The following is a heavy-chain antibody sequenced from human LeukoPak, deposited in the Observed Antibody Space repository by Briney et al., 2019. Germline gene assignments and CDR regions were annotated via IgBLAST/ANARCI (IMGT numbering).Heavy chain of an antibody. Sequence: PGGSLRLSCAASGFTFSSYAMHWVRQAPGKGLEWVAVISYDGSNKYCADSVKGRFTISRDNSKNTLYLQMNSLRAEDTAVYYCARDFEWLRSGYFDYWGQGTLVTVSS. CDR3: ARDFEWLRSGYFDY. CDR2: ISYDGSNK. CDR1: GFTFSSYA. V-gene: IGHV3-30-3*01. J-gene: IGHJ4*02. D-gene: IGHD5-12*01.